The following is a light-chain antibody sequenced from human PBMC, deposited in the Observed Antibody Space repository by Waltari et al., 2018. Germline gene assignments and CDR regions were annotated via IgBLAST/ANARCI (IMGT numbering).Light chain of an antibody. CDR2: DVS. V-gene: IGLV2-14*03. CDR1: SSDVGAYNY. Sequence: QSALTQPASVSGSPGQSIPISCTGTSSDVGAYNYVSWYQQHPGKAPKLIIFDVSNRPSGVSNRISGSKSGNAASLTISGLQAEDEADYYCSSYISSSTLELFGGGTSLTVL. J-gene: IGLJ2*01. CDR3: SSYISSSTLEL.